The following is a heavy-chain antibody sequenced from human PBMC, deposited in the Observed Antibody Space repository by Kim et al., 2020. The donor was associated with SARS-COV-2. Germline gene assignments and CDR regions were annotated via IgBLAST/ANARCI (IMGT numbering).Heavy chain of an antibody. D-gene: IGHD6-6*01. Sequence: GGSLRLSCAASGFTFSDYYMSWIRQAPGKGLEWVSYISSSGSTIYYADSVKGRFTISRDNAKNSLYLQMNSLRAEDTAVYYCARDSIAARPMMGNWNDVGYYYYYYGMDVWGQGTTVTVSS. CDR1: GFTFSDYY. V-gene: IGHV3-11*01. CDR2: ISSSGSTI. CDR3: ARDSIAARPMMGNWNDVGYYYYYYGMDV. J-gene: IGHJ6*02.